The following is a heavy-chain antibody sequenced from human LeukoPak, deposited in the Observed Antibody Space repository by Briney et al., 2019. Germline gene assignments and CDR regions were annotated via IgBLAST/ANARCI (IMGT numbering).Heavy chain of an antibody. CDR3: VRGRGSYGPYYFDY. CDR2: THYTGST. V-gene: IGHV4-59*01. Sequence: SETLSLTCAVSGGSISSYYWSWIRQPPGKGLEWIGYTHYTGSTNYNPSLKSRVTISLDMSNNRFSLKLSSVTAADTAVYYCVRGRGSYGPYYFDYWGQGTLVTVSS. J-gene: IGHJ4*02. CDR1: GGSISSYY. D-gene: IGHD1-26*01.